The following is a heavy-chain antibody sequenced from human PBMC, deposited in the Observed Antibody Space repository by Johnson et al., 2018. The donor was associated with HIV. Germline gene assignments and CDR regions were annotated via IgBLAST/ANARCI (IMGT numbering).Heavy chain of an antibody. CDR3: VKDSDTYYYGSGDAFDI. CDR1: GFTFDDYA. D-gene: IGHD3-10*01. J-gene: IGHJ3*02. Sequence: VQVVESGGGFIQAGRSLRLSCAASGFTFDDYAMHWVRQAPGKGLEWVSGRSWNSGTVAYADSVKGRFTISRDNARKSLYLQMNSLRTEDTAFNYCVKDSDTYYYGSGDAFDIWGQGTVVTVSS. V-gene: IGHV3-9*01. CDR2: RSWNSGTV.